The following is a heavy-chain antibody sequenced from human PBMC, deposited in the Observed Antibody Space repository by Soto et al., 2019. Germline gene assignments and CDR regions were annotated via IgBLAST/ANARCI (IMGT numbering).Heavy chain of an antibody. J-gene: IGHJ6*02. V-gene: IGHV3-21*01. Sequence: GGSLRLSCVASGFTFSSYSMNWVRQAPGKGLEWVSCISSSSSYIYYADSVKGRFTVSRDNAKNSLYLQMNSLRAEDTAVYYCARDDGWFGQLFSNYYGIDVWGQGTTVTVSS. CDR2: ISSSSSYI. CDR1: GFTFSSYS. D-gene: IGHD3-10*01. CDR3: ARDDGWFGQLFSNYYGIDV.